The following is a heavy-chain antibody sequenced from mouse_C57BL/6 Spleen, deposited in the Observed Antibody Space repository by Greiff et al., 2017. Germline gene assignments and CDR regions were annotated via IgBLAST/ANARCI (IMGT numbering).Heavy chain of an antibody. CDR1: GYTFTDYY. CDR2: INPNNGGT. D-gene: IGHD4-1*01. V-gene: IGHV1-26*01. Sequence: EVQGVESGPELVKPGASVKISCKASGYTFTDYYMHWVKQSHGKSLEWIGDINPNNGGTSYNQKFKGKATLTVDKSSSTAYMELRSLTSEDSAVYYCARGRVLTAAGFAYWGQGTLVTVSA. CDR3: ARGRVLTAAGFAY. J-gene: IGHJ3*01.